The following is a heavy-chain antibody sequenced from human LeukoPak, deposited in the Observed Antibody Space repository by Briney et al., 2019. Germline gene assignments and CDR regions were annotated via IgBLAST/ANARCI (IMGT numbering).Heavy chain of an antibody. V-gene: IGHV4-59*01. CDR3: ATEYCASSSCRLDS. D-gene: IGHD2-2*01. Sequence: SETLSLTCSVSGGSISNYYWSWIRQSPGKGPEWIGYIYNSGSTNYNPSLKSRVTISLDTSKKQFSLKLTSVTAADTAIYYCATEYCASSSCRLDSWGQGTLVTVPS. CDR2: IYNSGST. J-gene: IGHJ4*02. CDR1: GGSISNYY.